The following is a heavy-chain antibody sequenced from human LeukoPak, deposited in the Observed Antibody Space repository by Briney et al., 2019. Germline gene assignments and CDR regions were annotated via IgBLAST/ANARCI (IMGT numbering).Heavy chain of an antibody. J-gene: IGHJ4*02. CDR3: AKVGQQWLVFDY. CDR1: GFTLSSYA. D-gene: IGHD6-19*01. V-gene: IGHV3-23*01. CDR2: ISGSGGST. Sequence: PGASLRLSCAASGFTLSSYAMSWVRQAPGKGLEWVSAISGSGGSTYYADSVKGRFTISRDNSKNTLYLQMNSLRAEDTAVYYCAKVGQQWLVFDYWGQGTLVTVSS.